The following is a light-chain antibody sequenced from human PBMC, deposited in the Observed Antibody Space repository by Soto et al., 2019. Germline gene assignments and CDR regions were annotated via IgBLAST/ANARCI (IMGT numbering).Light chain of an antibody. V-gene: IGKV3-11*01. CDR3: QQRFNLPLT. J-gene: IGKJ4*01. CDR2: DAS. Sequence: EIVLTQSPATLSLSPGERATLSCRASQSVNSYLGWFQQKPGQAPRLLIYDASHRATGIPARFSGSGSGTEFTITISSLEPEDFAIYYCQQRFNLPLTFGGGNKVEIK. CDR1: QSVNSY.